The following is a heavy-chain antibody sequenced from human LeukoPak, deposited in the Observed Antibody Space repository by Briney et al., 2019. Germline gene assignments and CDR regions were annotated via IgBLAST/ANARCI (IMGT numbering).Heavy chain of an antibody. CDR3: ARGRRRGMYFDY. D-gene: IGHD1-26*01. J-gene: IGHJ4*02. Sequence: SETLSLTCTVSGGSISSGGYYWSWIRQHPGKGLEWIGYIYYSGSTYYNPSLKSRVTISVDTSKNQFSLKLSSVTAADTAVYYCARGRRRGMYFDYWGQGTLVTVSS. CDR1: GGSISSGGYY. CDR2: IYYSGST. V-gene: IGHV4-31*03.